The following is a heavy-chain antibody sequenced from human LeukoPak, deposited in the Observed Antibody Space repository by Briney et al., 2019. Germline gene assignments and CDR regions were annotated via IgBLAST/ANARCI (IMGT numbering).Heavy chain of an antibody. D-gene: IGHD6-13*01. CDR3: ARWKGYSSSWFFDY. Sequence: SETLSLTCAVYGGSFSGYYWSWIRQPPGKGLEWIGEINHSGSTNYNPSLKSRVTISVDTSKNQFSLKLSSVTAADTAVYYCARWKGYSSSWFFDYWGRGTLVTVSS. J-gene: IGHJ4*02. CDR2: INHSGST. V-gene: IGHV4-34*01. CDR1: GGSFSGYY.